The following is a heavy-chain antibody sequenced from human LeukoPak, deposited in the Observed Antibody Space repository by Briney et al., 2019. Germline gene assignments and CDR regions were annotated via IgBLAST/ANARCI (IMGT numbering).Heavy chain of an antibody. CDR3: ARGFYGGNSVVDY. CDR1: GYTFTGYY. D-gene: IGHD4-23*01. Sequence: GASVKVSCKASGYTFTGYYRHWVRQAPGQGLEWMGWINPNSGGTNYAQKFQGRVTMTRDTYISTAYIELSRLRSDDTAGYYCARGFYGGNSVVDYGGEGTLVTVSS. CDR2: INPNSGGT. J-gene: IGHJ4*02. V-gene: IGHV1-2*02.